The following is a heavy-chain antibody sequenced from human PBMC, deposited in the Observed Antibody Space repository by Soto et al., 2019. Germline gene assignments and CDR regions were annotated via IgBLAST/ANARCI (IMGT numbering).Heavy chain of an antibody. J-gene: IGHJ3*02. CDR1: GGTFSSYT. CDR3: ARDSAFDI. V-gene: IGHV1-3*01. Sequence: ASVKVSCKASGGTFSSYTISWVRQAPGQGLEWMGWIIAGNGITNYSQKFQGRVTITRDTSASTAYMELSSLRSEDTAVYYCARDSAFDIWGQGTMVTVSS. CDR2: IIAGNGIT.